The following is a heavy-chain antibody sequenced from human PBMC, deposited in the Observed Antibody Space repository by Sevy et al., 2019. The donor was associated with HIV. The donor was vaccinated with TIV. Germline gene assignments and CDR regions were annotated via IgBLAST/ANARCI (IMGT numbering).Heavy chain of an antibody. V-gene: IGHV3-23*01. Sequence: GGSLRLSCAVSGFTFSNYAMNWVRQAPGKGLEWVSTIYGSGGITYYADAVRARFTISRDNSKNKLYLQMNSLRAEDKAVYYCEGGRYDSSGSFDDFAIWGQGTRVTVSS. CDR3: EGGRYDSSGSFDDFAI. CDR2: IYGSGGIT. D-gene: IGHD3-22*01. J-gene: IGHJ3*02. CDR1: GFTFSNYA.